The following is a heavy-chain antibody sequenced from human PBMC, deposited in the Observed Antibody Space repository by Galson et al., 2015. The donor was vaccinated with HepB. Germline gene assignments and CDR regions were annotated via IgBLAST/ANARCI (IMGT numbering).Heavy chain of an antibody. CDR3: AKTAGRTIVVVVIDYFDY. CDR2: ISGDGRST. V-gene: IGHV3-23*01. J-gene: IGHJ4*02. Sequence: SLRLSCAASGFTFGNYAKNWVRQAPGKGPEWVSGISGDGRSTSYVDSVKGRFIISRDNSKSTLYLQMNSLGAEDTAIYYCAKTAGRTIVVVVIDYFDYWGQGAPVTVSS. D-gene: IGHD2-2*01. CDR1: GFTFGNYA.